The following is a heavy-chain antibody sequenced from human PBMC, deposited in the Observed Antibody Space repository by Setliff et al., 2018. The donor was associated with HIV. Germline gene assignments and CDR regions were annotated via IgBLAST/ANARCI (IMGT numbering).Heavy chain of an antibody. CDR2: MFYSGRT. Sequence: PSETLSLTCTVSGGSISSYYWSGIRQPPGMGLEWIGYMFYSGRTNYNPSLNRRVTISLDTSKNQFSLKLTSVTAADTAVYYSATAGSGTRAPPRYWGQGTLVTVSS. J-gene: IGHJ4*02. CDR1: GGSISSYY. V-gene: IGHV4-59*01. CDR3: ATAGSGTRAPPRY. D-gene: IGHD1-1*01.